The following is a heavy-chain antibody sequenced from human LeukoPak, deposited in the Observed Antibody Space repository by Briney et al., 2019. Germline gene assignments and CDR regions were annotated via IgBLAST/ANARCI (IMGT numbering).Heavy chain of an antibody. J-gene: IGHJ4*02. CDR1: GYPFTKNW. CDR2: IFPRDSDT. V-gene: IGHV5-51*01. CDR3: ARPGPGDHDYHFDH. Sequence: GGSLQISCQGSGYPFTKNWSGWVRPLPGKGLGWVGIIFPRDSDTVYSPSFQGQVAMPVDKSISTAYLQWSSLKASDTAMYYCARPGPGDHDYHFDHSGQGTLVTVSS. D-gene: IGHD3-16*01.